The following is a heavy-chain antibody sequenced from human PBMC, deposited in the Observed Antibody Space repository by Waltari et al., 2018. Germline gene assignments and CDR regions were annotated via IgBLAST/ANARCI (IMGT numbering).Heavy chain of an antibody. V-gene: IGHV3-23*01. CDR1: GFTFSSYA. Sequence: EVQLLESGGGLVQPGGSLRISCAASGFTFSSYAMNWVRQAPGKGLEWVSFISGSGASTYYADSVKGRFAISRDNSKNTLFLQMISLRAEDTAVYYCARGGGVGRGFDYWGQGTLVTVSS. D-gene: IGHD1-26*01. J-gene: IGHJ4*02. CDR3: ARGGGVGRGFDY. CDR2: ISGSGAST.